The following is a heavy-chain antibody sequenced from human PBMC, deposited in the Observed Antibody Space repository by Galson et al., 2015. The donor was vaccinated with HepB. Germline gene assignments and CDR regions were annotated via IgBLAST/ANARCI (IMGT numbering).Heavy chain of an antibody. D-gene: IGHD5-18*01. V-gene: IGHV3-11*06. CDR2: ISSSSSYT. Sequence: SLRLSCAASGFTFSDYYMSWIRQAPGKGLEWVSYISSSSSYTNYADSVKGRFTISRDNAKNSLYLQMNSLRAEDTAVYYCARGLSRYSYGSLDYYGMDVWGQGTTVTVSS. J-gene: IGHJ6*02. CDR1: GFTFSDYY. CDR3: ARGLSRYSYGSLDYYGMDV.